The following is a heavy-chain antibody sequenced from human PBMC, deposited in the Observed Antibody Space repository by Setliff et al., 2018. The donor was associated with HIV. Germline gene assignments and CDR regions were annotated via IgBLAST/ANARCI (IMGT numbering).Heavy chain of an antibody. CDR1: GDTLTKLS. CDR2: FDHEEGKI. J-gene: IGHJ4*02. Sequence: GASVKVSCMVSGDTLTKLSIYWVRQAPGKGLEWMGGFDHEEGKIIYAQKFQGRVSMTEDTSTDPAYMDLSSLGSDDTAVYYCAAPSSVYIFGVLTPVSFDYWGQGTLVTVSS. V-gene: IGHV1-24*01. CDR3: AAPSSVYIFGVLTPVSFDY. D-gene: IGHD3-3*02.